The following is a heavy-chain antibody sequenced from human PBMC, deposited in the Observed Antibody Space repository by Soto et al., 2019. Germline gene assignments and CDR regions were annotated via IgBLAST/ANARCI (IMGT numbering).Heavy chain of an antibody. CDR2: IYSSGST. CDR3: ARVPYFYYGMDV. J-gene: IGHJ6*02. CDR1: RGSITSNY. V-gene: IGHV4-59*01. Sequence: SETLSLTCTVSRGSITSNYWSWIRQPPGKGLEWIGYIYSSGSTKYNPSLKSRVTISLDTSKNHFSLRLSSVTAADTAVYYCARVPYFYYGMDVWGQGTTVTVSS.